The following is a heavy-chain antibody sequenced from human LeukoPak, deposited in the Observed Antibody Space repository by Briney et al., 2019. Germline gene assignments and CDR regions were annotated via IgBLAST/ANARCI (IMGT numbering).Heavy chain of an antibody. CDR2: ISGSGGST. J-gene: IGHJ4*02. CDR3: AKGSYSSGWPFDY. D-gene: IGHD6-19*01. CDR1: GFTSSSYA. Sequence: PAGGSLRLSCAASGFTSSSYAMSWVRQAPGKGLEWVSAISGSGGSTYYADSVKGRFTISRDNSKNTLYLQMNSLRAEDTAVYYCAKGSYSSGWPFDYWGQGTLVTVSS. V-gene: IGHV3-23*01.